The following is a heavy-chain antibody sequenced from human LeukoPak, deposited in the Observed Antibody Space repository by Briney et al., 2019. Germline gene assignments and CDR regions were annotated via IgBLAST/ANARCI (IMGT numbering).Heavy chain of an antibody. Sequence: AGGSLRLSCAASGFTFSSYWMHWVRQAPGKGLVWVSRINSDGSSTSHADSVKGRFTISRDNAKNTLYLQMNSLRAEDTAVYYCARIRGSTLPISYMDVWGKGTTVTVSS. V-gene: IGHV3-74*01. CDR1: GFTFSSYW. CDR3: ARIRGSTLPISYMDV. D-gene: IGHD6-13*01. J-gene: IGHJ6*03. CDR2: INSDGSST.